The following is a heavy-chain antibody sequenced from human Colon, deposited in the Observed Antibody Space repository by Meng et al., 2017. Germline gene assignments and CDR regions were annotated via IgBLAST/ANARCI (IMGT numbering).Heavy chain of an antibody. V-gene: IGHV4-4*02. D-gene: IGHD3-22*01. CDR1: GGSISRSDW. CDR3: ASSDYYRSDY. J-gene: IGHJ4*02. CDR2: TSHSGST. Sequence: HVQLQEAGPGLVKHSESLALTCAVSGGSISRSDWWSWVRQPPGKGLEGIGETSHSGSTNYSPSLKSRVTISLDKSKNQLSLKLNSVTAADTAVYYCASSDYYRSDYWGQGTLVTVSS.